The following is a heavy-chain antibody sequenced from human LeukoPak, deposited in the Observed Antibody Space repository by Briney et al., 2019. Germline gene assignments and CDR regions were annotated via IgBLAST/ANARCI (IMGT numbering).Heavy chain of an antibody. Sequence: RASVKVSCKASRYTFTGYYMHWVRQAPGQGLEWMGWINPNSGGTNYAQKFQGRVTMTRDTSISTAYMELSRLRSDDTAVYYCARADSHIVVVTAIPYFDYWGQGTLVTVSS. D-gene: IGHD2-21*02. V-gene: IGHV1-2*02. CDR3: ARADSHIVVVTAIPYFDY. J-gene: IGHJ4*02. CDR1: RYTFTGYY. CDR2: INPNSGGT.